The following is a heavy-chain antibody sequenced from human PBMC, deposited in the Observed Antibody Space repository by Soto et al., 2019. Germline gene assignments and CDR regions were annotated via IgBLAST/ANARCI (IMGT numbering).Heavy chain of an antibody. CDR2: ISCCGGST. D-gene: IGHD6-19*01. V-gene: IGHV3-23*01. J-gene: IGHJ4*02. CDR1: GFNFKKFA. Sequence: GGSLRLSCVASGFNFKKFAMAWVRQAPGEGPEWVSGISCCGGSTSYADSVKGRFSIARDDSKNTLSLQMNSLRVEDTAQYYCAKADGEQWLVPHLDNWGQGTLVTVSS. CDR3: AKADGEQWLVPHLDN.